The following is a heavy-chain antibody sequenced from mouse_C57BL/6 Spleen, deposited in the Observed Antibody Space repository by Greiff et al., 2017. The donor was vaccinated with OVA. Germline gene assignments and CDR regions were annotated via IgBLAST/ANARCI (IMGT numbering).Heavy chain of an antibody. D-gene: IGHD3-2*02. CDR3: ARGGDSSGLSY. J-gene: IGHJ2*01. Sequence: VKLQESGAELARPGASVKLSCKASAYTFASSGISWVKQRTGQGLGWIGEIYPRSGNTYYNEKFKGKATLTADKSSSTAYMELRSLTSEDSAVYFCARGGDSSGLSYWGQGTTLTVSS. CDR1: AYTFASSG. V-gene: IGHV1-81*01. CDR2: IYPRSGNT.